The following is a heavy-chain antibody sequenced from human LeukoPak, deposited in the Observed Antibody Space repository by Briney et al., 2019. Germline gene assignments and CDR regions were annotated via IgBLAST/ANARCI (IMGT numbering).Heavy chain of an antibody. CDR2: IYTSGST. CDR1: GGSISSGSYY. Sequence: PSETLSLTCTVSGGSISSGSYYWSWIRQPAGKGLEWIGRIYTSGSTNYNPSLNSRVTISVDTSKNQFSLKLRSVTAADTAVYYCARDRVGQQLVGRKNNYYYMDVWGKGTTVTISS. CDR3: ARDRVGQQLVGRKNNYYYMDV. D-gene: IGHD6-13*01. J-gene: IGHJ6*03. V-gene: IGHV4-61*02.